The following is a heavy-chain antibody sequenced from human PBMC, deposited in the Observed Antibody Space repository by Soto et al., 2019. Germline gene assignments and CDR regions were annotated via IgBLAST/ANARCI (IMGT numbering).Heavy chain of an antibody. Sequence: GGSLRLSCAASGFTFRSFTMNWVRQAPGKGLEWVSTISSNSAYIYYTDALRGRFTISRDNAKNSRHLQMNSLRAEDTAVYYCTRDASRDSSARGWFDPWGPGTLVTVSS. CDR2: ISSNSAYI. V-gene: IGHV3-21*01. CDR1: GFTFRSFT. CDR3: TRDASRDSSARGWFDP. J-gene: IGHJ5*02. D-gene: IGHD6-13*01.